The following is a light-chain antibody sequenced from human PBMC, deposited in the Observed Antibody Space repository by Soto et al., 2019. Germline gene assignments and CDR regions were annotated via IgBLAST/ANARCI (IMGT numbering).Light chain of an antibody. CDR2: AAS. V-gene: IGKV1-27*01. Sequence: DIPMTQSPSSLSASVGARVTITCRASQGISNRLAWYQQKPGKVPKLLIYAASTLQSGVPSRFSGSGSGTDFSLTISSLQPEDVATYYCQRYNSAPWTFGQGTKVEIK. J-gene: IGKJ1*01. CDR3: QRYNSAPWT. CDR1: QGISNR.